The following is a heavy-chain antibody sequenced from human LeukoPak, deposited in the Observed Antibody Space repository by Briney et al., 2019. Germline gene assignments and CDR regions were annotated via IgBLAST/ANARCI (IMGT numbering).Heavy chain of an antibody. CDR3: AVLFGVVIPTDY. D-gene: IGHD3-3*01. J-gene: IGHJ4*02. Sequence: GGSLRLSCAASGFTFSSYSMNGVRQAPGKGLEWVSSISSSSSYIYYADSVKGRFTISRDNAKNSLYLQMNSLRAEDTAVYYCAVLFGVVIPTDYWGQGTLVTVSS. CDR1: GFTFSSYS. V-gene: IGHV3-21*01. CDR2: ISSSSSYI.